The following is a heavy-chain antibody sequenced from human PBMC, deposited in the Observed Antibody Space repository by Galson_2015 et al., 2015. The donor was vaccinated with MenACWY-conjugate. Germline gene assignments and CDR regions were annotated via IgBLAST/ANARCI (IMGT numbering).Heavy chain of an antibody. Sequence: SLRLSCAASGFTFSSYAMHWVRQAPGKGLEWVAVISYHGTNKYYADSVKGRFSISRDSSNDMLSLEMNSLTPEDTAVYYCGRERYYYGSGSSSVDSWGQGTLVTVSS. V-gene: IGHV3-30*03. CDR3: GRERYYYGSGSSSVDS. CDR1: GFTFSSYA. J-gene: IGHJ5*01. D-gene: IGHD3-10*01. CDR2: ISYHGTNK.